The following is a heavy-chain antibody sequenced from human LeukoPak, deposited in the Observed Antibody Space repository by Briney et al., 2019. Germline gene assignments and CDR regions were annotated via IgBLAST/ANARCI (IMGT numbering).Heavy chain of an antibody. CDR2: INPNSGGT. V-gene: IGHV1-2*02. CDR1: GDTFTDYY. CDR3: ARGDILTGYYYYYYMDV. J-gene: IGHJ6*03. Sequence: AASVKVSCKASGDTFTDYYMHWVRQAPGQGLEWMGWINPNSGGTNYAQKFQGRVTMTRDTSISTAYMELSRLRSDDTAVYYCARGDILTGYYYYYYMDVWGKGTTVTMSS. D-gene: IGHD3-9*01.